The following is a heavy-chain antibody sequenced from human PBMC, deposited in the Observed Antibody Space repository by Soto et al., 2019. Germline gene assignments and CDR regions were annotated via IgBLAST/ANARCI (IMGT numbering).Heavy chain of an antibody. CDR2: ISGSGGST. Sequence: EVELLESGGGLVQPGGSLRLSCTASGFTFSSYAMSWVRQAPGKGPEWVSAISGSGGSTYYADSVKGRFTISRDNSKNTLYLQMNSLRAEDTAVYYCAKEVDYYDSSGYYSPYYFDYWGQGTLVTVSS. J-gene: IGHJ4*02. V-gene: IGHV3-23*01. CDR3: AKEVDYYDSSGYYSPYYFDY. D-gene: IGHD3-22*01. CDR1: GFTFSSYA.